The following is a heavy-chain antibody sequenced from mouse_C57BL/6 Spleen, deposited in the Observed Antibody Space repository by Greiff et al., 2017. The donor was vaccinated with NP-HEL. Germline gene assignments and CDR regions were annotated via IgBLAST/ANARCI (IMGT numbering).Heavy chain of an antibody. V-gene: IGHV1-19*01. CDR2: INPYNGGT. CDR3: ARSGSQRDYAMDY. CDR1: GYTFTDYY. Sequence: EVQLQQSGPVLVKPGASVKMSCKASGYTFTDYYMNWVKQSHGKSLEWIGVINPYNGGTSYNQKFKGKATLTVDKSSSTAYMELNSLTSEDSAVYYCARSGSQRDYAMDYWGQGTSVTVSS. J-gene: IGHJ4*01.